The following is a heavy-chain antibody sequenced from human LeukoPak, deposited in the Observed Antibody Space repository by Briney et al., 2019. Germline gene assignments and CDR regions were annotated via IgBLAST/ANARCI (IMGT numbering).Heavy chain of an antibody. V-gene: IGHV4-59*01. CDR1: GGSISSYY. D-gene: IGHD3-22*01. J-gene: IGHJ4*02. CDR3: ARGPDSSGYYTLDY. CDR2: IYYRGST. Sequence: PSETLSLTCTVSGGSISSYYWSWIRQPPGKGLEWIGYIYYRGSTKYNPSLKSRVTISVDTSKNQFSLKLSSVTAADTAVYYCARGPDSSGYYTLDYWGQGTLVTVSS.